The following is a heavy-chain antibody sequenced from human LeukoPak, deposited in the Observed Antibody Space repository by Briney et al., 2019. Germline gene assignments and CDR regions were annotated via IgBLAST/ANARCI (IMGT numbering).Heavy chain of an antibody. Sequence: SETLSLTCTVSGGSISSSSYYWGWIRQPPGKGLEWIGSIYYSGSTYYNPSLKSRVTISVDTSKNQFSLKLSSVTAADTAVYYCARDAGGNGRKQLAPGQVIYAFDIWGQGTMVTVSS. J-gene: IGHJ3*02. CDR2: IYYSGST. V-gene: IGHV4-39*07. D-gene: IGHD6-13*01. CDR3: ARDAGGNGRKQLAPGQVIYAFDI. CDR1: GGSISSSSYY.